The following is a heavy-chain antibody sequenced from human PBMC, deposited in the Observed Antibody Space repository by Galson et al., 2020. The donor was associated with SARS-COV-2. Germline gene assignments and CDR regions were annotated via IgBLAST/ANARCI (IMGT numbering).Heavy chain of an antibody. D-gene: IGHD6-13*01. V-gene: IGHV3-11*06. CDR3: ARDQFPLYSSSTGFGMDV. J-gene: IGHJ6*02. Sequence: YADSVKGRFTISRDNAKNSLYLQMNSLRAEDTAVYYCARDQFPLYSSSTGFGMDVWGQGTTVTVSS.